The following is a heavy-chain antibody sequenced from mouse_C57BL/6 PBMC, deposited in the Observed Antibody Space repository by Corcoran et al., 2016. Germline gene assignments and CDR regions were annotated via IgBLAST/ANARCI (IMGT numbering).Heavy chain of an antibody. CDR3: ARGYGSIHYAMDY. J-gene: IGHJ4*01. CDR1: GYTFTTYG. Sequence: QIQLVQSGPELKKPGETVKISCKASGYTFTTYGMSWVKQAPGKGLKWMGWINTYSGVPTYADDFKGRFAFSLETSASTAYLQINNLKNEDTATYFCARGYGSIHYAMDYWGQGTSVTVSS. CDR2: INTYSGVP. V-gene: IGHV9-3*01. D-gene: IGHD1-1*01.